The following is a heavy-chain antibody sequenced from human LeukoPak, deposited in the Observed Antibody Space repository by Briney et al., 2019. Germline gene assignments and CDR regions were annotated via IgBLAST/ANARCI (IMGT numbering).Heavy chain of an antibody. Sequence: GSLRLSCAASRFTFSSYSMIWVRQAPGKGLEWVSSISSSSSIYYADSVKGRFTISRDNAKNSLYLQMNSLRAEDTAVCYCARASKYYYDSSGYPLDYWGQGTLVTVSS. J-gene: IGHJ4*02. V-gene: IGHV3-21*01. CDR2: ISSSSSI. D-gene: IGHD3-22*01. CDR3: ARASKYYYDSSGYPLDY. CDR1: RFTFSSYS.